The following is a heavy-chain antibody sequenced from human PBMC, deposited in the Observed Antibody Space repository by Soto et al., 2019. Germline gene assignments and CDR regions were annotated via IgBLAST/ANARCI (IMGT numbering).Heavy chain of an antibody. CDR1: SGSISSSNW. CDR3: AREAGGIAAAGSYWYFDL. V-gene: IGHV4-4*02. D-gene: IGHD6-13*01. J-gene: IGHJ2*01. CDR2: MYHSGST. Sequence: QVQLQESGPGLVKPSGTLSLTCAVSSGSISSSNWWSWVRQHPGKGLEWIGEMYHSGSTNYNPSPQRRVTLAVDKSKKHFFLEVRAVDAADTAVYFLAREAGGIAAAGSYWYFDLWGRGTLVTVSS.